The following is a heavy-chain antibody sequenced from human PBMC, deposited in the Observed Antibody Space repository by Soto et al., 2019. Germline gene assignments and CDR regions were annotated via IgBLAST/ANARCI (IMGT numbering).Heavy chain of an antibody. D-gene: IGHD2-15*01. CDR3: AGHFCSGGSCYFNNYYYYYMDV. Sequence: SETLSLTCTVSGGSISSSSYYWGWIRQPPGKGLEWIGSIYYSGSTYYNPSLKSRITISVDTSKNQFPLKLSSMTAADTAVYYCAGHFCSGGSCYFNNYYYYYMDVWGKGTTVTVSS. J-gene: IGHJ6*03. V-gene: IGHV4-39*01. CDR1: GGSISSSSYY. CDR2: IYYSGST.